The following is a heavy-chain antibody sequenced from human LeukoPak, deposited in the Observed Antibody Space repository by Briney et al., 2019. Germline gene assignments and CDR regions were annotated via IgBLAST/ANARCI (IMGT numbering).Heavy chain of an antibody. Sequence: GGSLRLSCAASGFTFDDYGMSWVRQAPGKGLEWVSGINWNGGSTGYADSVKGRFTISRDNAKNSLYLQMNSLRAEVTALYYCAGLAGTGYYYYYMDVWGKGTTVTVSS. D-gene: IGHD6-19*01. J-gene: IGHJ6*03. CDR1: GFTFDDYG. V-gene: IGHV3-20*04. CDR2: INWNGGST. CDR3: AGLAGTGYYYYYMDV.